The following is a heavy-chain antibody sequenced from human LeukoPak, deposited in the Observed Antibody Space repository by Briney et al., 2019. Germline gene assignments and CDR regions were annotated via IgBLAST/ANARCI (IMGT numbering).Heavy chain of an antibody. J-gene: IGHJ4*02. D-gene: IGHD4-23*01. CDR1: GGTFSSYA. CDR2: IIPIFGTA. V-gene: IGHV1-69*05. Sequence: SVKVSCKASGGTFSSYAISWVRQAPGQGLEWMGGIIPIFGTANYAQKFQGRVTITTDESTSTAYMELSSLRSEDTAAYYCASISDDYGGNSGRGYWGQGTLVTVSS. CDR3: ASISDDYGGNSGRGY.